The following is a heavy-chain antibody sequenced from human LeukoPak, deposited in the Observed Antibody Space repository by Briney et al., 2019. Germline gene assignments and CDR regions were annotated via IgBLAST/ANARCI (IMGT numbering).Heavy chain of an antibody. CDR3: ASLPRLYYDSSSDAFDI. V-gene: IGHV3-30-3*01. Sequence: GGSLRLSCAASGFTFSSYAMHWVRQAPGKGLEWVAVISYDGSNKYYADSVKGRFTISRDNSKNTLYLQMNSLRAEDTAVYYCASLPRLYYDSSSDAFDIWGQGTMVTVSS. CDR2: ISYDGSNK. CDR1: GFTFSSYA. D-gene: IGHD3-22*01. J-gene: IGHJ3*02.